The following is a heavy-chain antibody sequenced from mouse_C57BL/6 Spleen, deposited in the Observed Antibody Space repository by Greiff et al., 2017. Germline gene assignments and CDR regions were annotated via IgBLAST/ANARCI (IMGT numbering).Heavy chain of an antibody. CDR3: ARGAAQAWFAY. CDR1: GYTFTSYW. Sequence: QVQLQQPGAELVKPGASVKLSCKASGYTFTSYWMHWVKQRPGQGLEWIGMIHPNSGSTNYNEKFKSKATLTVDKSSSTAYMQLSSLTSEDAAVYYCARGAAQAWFAYWGQGTLVTVSA. V-gene: IGHV1-64*01. D-gene: IGHD3-2*02. J-gene: IGHJ3*01. CDR2: IHPNSGST.